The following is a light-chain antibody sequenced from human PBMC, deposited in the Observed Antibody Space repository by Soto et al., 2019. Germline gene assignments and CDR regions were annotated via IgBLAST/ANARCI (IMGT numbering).Light chain of an antibody. Sequence: DVQMIQSQSAMSASVGDRVTITCRASQGIVKYFAWFQQKPGKAPKRLIYGASSLQSGVPSRFSGSGSGTEFTLTIISLQPADSATYYCLQHDSYPLTCGGGPKVHIK. V-gene: IGKV1-17*03. J-gene: IGKJ4*01. CDR1: QGIVKY. CDR3: LQHDSYPLT. CDR2: GAS.